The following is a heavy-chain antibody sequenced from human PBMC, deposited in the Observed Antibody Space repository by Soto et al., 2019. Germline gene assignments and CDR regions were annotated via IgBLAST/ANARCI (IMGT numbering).Heavy chain of an antibody. V-gene: IGHV1-18*01. CDR2: ISAYNGNT. Sequence: ASVKVSCKASGYTFTSYGISWVRQAPGQGLEWMGWISAYNGNTNYAQKLQGRVTMTTDTSTSTAYMELRSLRSDDTAVYYCARDHGDVLRFLEWLNSGPYYYYGMDVWGQGTTVTVS. J-gene: IGHJ6*02. CDR1: GYTFTSYG. CDR3: ARDHGDVLRFLEWLNSGPYYYYGMDV. D-gene: IGHD3-3*01.